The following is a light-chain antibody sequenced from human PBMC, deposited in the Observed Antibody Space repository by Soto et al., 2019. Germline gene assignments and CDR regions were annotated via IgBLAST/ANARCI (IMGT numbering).Light chain of an antibody. Sequence: IVLTQSPGTLSLSPGERATLSCRASQSVSSSYLAWYQQKPGQAPRLLIYDASNRATGIPARFSGSGSATDFTLTISSLEPEDFAVYYCQQRSSWITFAQGTRLAVK. V-gene: IGKV3-11*01. CDR1: QSVSSSY. J-gene: IGKJ5*01. CDR2: DAS. CDR3: QQRSSWIT.